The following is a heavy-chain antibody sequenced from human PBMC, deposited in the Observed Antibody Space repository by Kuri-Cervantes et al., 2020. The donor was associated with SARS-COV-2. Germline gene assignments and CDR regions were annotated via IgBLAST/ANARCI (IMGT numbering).Heavy chain of an antibody. CDR3: AGTRDIVVVVAANNWFDP. V-gene: IGHV4-34*01. J-gene: IGHJ5*02. Sequence: SETLSLTCAVYGGSFSGYYWSWVRQPPGKGLEWIGEINHTGSTNYNPSLKSRVTISVDTSKNQFSLPLSSVTAADTAVYYCAGTRDIVVVVAANNWFDPWGQGTLVTVSS. CDR2: INHTGST. CDR1: GGSFSGYY. D-gene: IGHD2-15*01.